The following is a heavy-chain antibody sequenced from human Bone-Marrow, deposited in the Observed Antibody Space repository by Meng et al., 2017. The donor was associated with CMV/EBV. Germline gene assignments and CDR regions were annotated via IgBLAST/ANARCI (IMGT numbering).Heavy chain of an antibody. Sequence: SVKVSCKAPGGTFSSYAISWGRQAPGQGLEWMGWIIPILGIANYAQKFQGRVTITADKSTSTAYMELSSLRSEDTAVYYCARDSQGGMDVWGQGNTVTVSS. V-gene: IGHV1-69*10. CDR2: IIPILGIA. CDR1: GGTFSSYA. J-gene: IGHJ6*02. CDR3: ARDSQGGMDV. D-gene: IGHD1-26*01.